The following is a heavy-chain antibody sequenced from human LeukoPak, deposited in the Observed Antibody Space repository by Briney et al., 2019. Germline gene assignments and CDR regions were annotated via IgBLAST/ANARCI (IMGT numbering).Heavy chain of an antibody. D-gene: IGHD3-22*01. CDR1: GYTFTDYF. CDR2: IIPILGIA. J-gene: IGHJ4*02. CDR3: MYYYDSSPLAPFDY. Sequence: ASVKVSCKASGYTFTDYFVHWVRQAPGQGLEWMGRIIPILGIANYAQKFQGRVTITADKSTSTAYMELSSLRSEDTAVYYCMYYYDSSPLAPFDYWGQGTLVTVSS. V-gene: IGHV1-69*02.